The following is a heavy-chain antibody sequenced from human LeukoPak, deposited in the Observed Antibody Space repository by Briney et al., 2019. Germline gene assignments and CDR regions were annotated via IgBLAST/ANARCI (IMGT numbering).Heavy chain of an antibody. CDR3: ARDPYSSSVTHFDY. Sequence: PGGSLSLSCAASGFTFSSYSMNGVRQAPGKGLEWVSYISSSSSPIYYADSVKGRFTISRDNAKNSLYLQMNSLRAEDTAVYYCARDPYSSSVTHFDYWGQGTLVTVSS. V-gene: IGHV3-48*04. J-gene: IGHJ4*02. CDR1: GFTFSSYS. CDR2: ISSSSSPI. D-gene: IGHD6-6*01.